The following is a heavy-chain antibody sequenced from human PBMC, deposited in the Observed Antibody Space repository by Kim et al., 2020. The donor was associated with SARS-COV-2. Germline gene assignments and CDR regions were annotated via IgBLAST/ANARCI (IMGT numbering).Heavy chain of an antibody. Sequence: SETLSLTCTVSGGSISRYYWSWIRQPPGKGLEWIGYIYYSGSTNYNPSLKSRVTISVDASKNQFSLKLSSVTAADTAVYYCARTYYDILTGYYPYYFDY. CDR3: ARTYYDILTGYYPYYFDY. CDR1: GGSISRYY. V-gene: IGHV4-59*01. J-gene: IGHJ4*01. D-gene: IGHD3-9*01. CDR2: IYYSGST.